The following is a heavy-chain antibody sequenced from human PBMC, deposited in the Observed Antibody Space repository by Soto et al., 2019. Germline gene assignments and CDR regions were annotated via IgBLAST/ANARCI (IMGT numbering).Heavy chain of an antibody. D-gene: IGHD6-19*01. J-gene: IGHJ4*02. CDR3: AKDYTSGWFYFDY. CDR2: ISGRGDST. Sequence: EVQLLESGGGLVQPGGSLRLSCTASGSTFSYYAMSWVRQAPGKGLEWVSAISGRGDSTYYADSVKGRFTISRDNSKNTLYLQMNSLRAEDTAVYYCAKDYTSGWFYFDYWGRGTLVTVSS. CDR1: GSTFSYYA. V-gene: IGHV3-23*01.